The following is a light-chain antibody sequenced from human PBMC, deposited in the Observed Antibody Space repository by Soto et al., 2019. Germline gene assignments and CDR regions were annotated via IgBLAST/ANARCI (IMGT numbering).Light chain of an antibody. CDR3: QQYNNWPIT. J-gene: IGKJ5*01. CDR2: DAS. CDR1: QSVSRY. V-gene: IGKV3-11*01. Sequence: EVVLTQSPDILSLSPGERATLSCRASQSVSRYLGWYQQKPGQSPRLLIYDASNRATGIPARFSGSGSGTDFTLTISSLEPEDFAVYYCQQYNNWPITFGQGTRLEIK.